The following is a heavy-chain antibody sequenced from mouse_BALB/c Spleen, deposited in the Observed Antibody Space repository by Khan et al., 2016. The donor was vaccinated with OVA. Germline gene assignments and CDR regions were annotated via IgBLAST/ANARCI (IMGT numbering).Heavy chain of an antibody. Sequence: QVQLQQSEAELMKSGASVKISCTATGFTFSNYWIEWVKQRPGHGPEWIGEILPGSGNINSNDRFKGKATFTSDTSSNTAYLQLSSLTSEDSAVYFCERAEYDSSENIDYWGQGTTLTVSS. CDR3: ERAEYDSSENIDY. J-gene: IGHJ2*01. CDR1: GFTFSNYW. CDR2: ILPGSGNI. V-gene: IGHV1-9*01. D-gene: IGHD1-1*01.